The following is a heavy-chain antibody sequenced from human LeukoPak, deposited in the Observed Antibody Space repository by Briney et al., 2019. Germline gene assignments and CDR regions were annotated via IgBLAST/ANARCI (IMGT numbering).Heavy chain of an antibody. CDR2: IWYDGSNK. V-gene: IGHV3-30*02. CDR3: AKGTTFDAFDM. J-gene: IGHJ3*02. CDR1: GFTFSSYG. Sequence: GGSLRLSCAASGFTFSSYGMHWVRQAPGKGLEWVAVIWYDGSNKYYADSVKGRFTISRDNSKNSLYLQMNSLRAEDTALYYCAKGTTFDAFDMWGQGTMVTVSS. D-gene: IGHD2/OR15-2a*01.